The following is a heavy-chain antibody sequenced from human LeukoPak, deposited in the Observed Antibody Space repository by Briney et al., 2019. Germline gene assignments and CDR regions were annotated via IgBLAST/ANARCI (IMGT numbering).Heavy chain of an antibody. CDR1: GGSFSGYC. J-gene: IGHJ4*02. Sequence: SETLSLTCAVYGGSFSGYCWSWIRQPPGKGLEWIGEINHSGSTNYNPSLKSRVTISVDTSKNQFSLKLSSVTAADTAVYYCARVGGNSSSWIFDYWGQGTLVTVSS. CDR2: INHSGST. V-gene: IGHV4-34*01. D-gene: IGHD6-13*01. CDR3: ARVGGNSSSWIFDY.